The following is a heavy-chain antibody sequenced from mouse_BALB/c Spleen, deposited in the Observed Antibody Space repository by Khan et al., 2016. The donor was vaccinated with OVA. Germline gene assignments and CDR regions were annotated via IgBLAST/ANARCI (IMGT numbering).Heavy chain of an antibody. CDR1: GYTFTDFT. CDR3: EGGGGGNRFAY. V-gene: IGHV1S137*01. J-gene: IGHJ3*01. CDR2: ISTYYGDV. Sequence: QVQLKQSGAELVRPGVSVKISCKGSGYTFTDFTMHWVKQSHAKSLEWIGVISTYYGDVTYNQKFKGKATMTVDKSSSTAYMELARLTSEDSAIYDGEGGGGGNRFAYWGQGTLVTVSA.